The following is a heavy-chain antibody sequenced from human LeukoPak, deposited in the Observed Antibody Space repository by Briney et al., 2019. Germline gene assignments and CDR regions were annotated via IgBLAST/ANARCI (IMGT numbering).Heavy chain of an antibody. CDR2: IYYSGST. J-gene: IGHJ4*02. V-gene: IGHV4-31*03. Sequence: PSETLSLTCTVSGGSISSGGYYWSWIRQHPGKGLEWIGYIYYSGSTYYNPSLKSRVTISVDTSKNQFSLKLSSVTAADTAVYYCARVRDTAMVTPIDYWGQGTLVTVSS. D-gene: IGHD5-18*01. CDR1: GGSISSGGYY. CDR3: ARVRDTAMVTPIDY.